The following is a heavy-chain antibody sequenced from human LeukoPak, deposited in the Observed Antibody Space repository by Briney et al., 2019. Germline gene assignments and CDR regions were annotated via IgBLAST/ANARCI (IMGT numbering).Heavy chain of an antibody. CDR2: IYSSGST. CDR3: ARHRRYCGGQCYLNEF. V-gene: IGHV4-59*08. J-gene: IGHJ4*02. Sequence: SETLSLTCTVSGDSLSGYFWSWIRQPPGKGLEWIGYIYSSGSTHYNPSLKSRVTISVDTSKNEFSLKLSPVTAADTAVYYCARHRRYCGGQCYLNEFWGQGTLVTVSS. D-gene: IGHD2-21*01. CDR1: GDSLSGYF.